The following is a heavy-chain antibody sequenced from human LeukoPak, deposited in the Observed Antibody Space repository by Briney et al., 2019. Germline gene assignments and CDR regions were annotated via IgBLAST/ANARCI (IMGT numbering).Heavy chain of an antibody. V-gene: IGHV4-59*01. J-gene: IGHJ3*02. D-gene: IGHD2-15*01. Sequence: SETLSLTCTVSGGSISSYYWSWIRQPPGKGLEWIGYIYYSGSTNYNPSLKSRVTISVDTSKNQFSLKLSSVTAADTAVYYCASPSGGSSGAFDIWGQGTMVTVSS. CDR1: GGSISSYY. CDR3: ASPSGGSSGAFDI. CDR2: IYYSGST.